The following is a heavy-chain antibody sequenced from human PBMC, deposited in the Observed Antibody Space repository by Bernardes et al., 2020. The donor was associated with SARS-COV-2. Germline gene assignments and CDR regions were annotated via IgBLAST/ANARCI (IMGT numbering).Heavy chain of an antibody. D-gene: IGHD6-13*01. CDR1: GFTFRSSA. CDR2: LSYDGSNK. CDR3: ARSTSAAAGTDNWFDP. Sequence: GGSLRLSCAASGFTFRSSAMHWVRQAPGPGLEWVAVLSYDGSNKYYADSVKGRFTISRDNSKNTLYLQMNSLRAEDTAVYYCARSTSAAAGTDNWFDPWGQGTLVTVSS. J-gene: IGHJ5*02. V-gene: IGHV3-30-3*01.